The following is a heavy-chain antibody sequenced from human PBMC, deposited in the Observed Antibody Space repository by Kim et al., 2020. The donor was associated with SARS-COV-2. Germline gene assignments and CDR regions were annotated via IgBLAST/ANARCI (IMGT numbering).Heavy chain of an antibody. CDR3: ARGQNLVHPDY. V-gene: IGHV1-2*02. CDR2: T. D-gene: IGHD1-1*01. Sequence: TNYEQKLQGRVTMTRDTSNSTAYMELSRMRSDDTAVYYCARGQNLVHPDYWGQGTLVTVSS. J-gene: IGHJ4*02.